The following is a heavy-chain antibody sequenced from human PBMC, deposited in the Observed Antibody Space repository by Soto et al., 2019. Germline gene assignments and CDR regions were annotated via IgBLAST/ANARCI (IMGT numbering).Heavy chain of an antibody. CDR1: GGSISSDY. CDR3: ARGLNWKYSRGLNWFDP. Sequence: SETLSLTCTVSGGSISSDYWSWIRQPPGKGMEWIGYIYYSGSTNYNPSLKSRVTISVDTPKRQFSLKLSSVTAADTAVYYCARGLNWKYSRGLNWFDPWGQGTLVTVSS. J-gene: IGHJ5*02. V-gene: IGHV4-59*01. CDR2: IYYSGST. D-gene: IGHD1-7*01.